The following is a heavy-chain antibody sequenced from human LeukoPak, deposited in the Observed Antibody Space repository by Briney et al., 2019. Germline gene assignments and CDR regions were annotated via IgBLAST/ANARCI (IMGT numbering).Heavy chain of an antibody. CDR3: AGDPYRTDAVY. V-gene: IGHV3-21*01. CDR2: ISGSSTYI. CDR1: GYTFSSYS. D-gene: IGHD1-1*01. Sequence: PGGSLRLSCAASGYTFSSYSMSWVRQAPGKGLEWVSSISGSSTYIYYAGSVKGRFTISRDNAKNSLYLQMNSLRAEDTAVYYCAGDPYRTDAVYWGQGTLVTVSS. J-gene: IGHJ4*02.